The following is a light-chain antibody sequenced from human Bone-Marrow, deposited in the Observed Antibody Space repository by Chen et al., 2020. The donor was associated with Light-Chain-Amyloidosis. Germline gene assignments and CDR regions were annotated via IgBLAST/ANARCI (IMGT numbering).Light chain of an antibody. CDR3: QVWDRSSDRPV. V-gene: IGLV3-21*02. CDR2: DDS. CDR1: NIGSTS. Sequence: SYVLPQPSSVSVAPGPTATIACGGNNIGSTSVHCYQQPPGQAPLLVVYDDSDRPSGIPERLSGSNSGNTATLTISRVEAGDEADYYCQVWDRSSDRPVFGGGTKLTVL. J-gene: IGLJ3*02.